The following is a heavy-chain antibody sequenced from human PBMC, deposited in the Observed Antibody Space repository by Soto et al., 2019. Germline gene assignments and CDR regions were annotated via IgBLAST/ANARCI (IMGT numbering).Heavy chain of an antibody. V-gene: IGHV5-10-1*01. CDR2: IDPNGSYT. Sequence: GESLKNSCKGSGYSFTNYWISWVRQMPGNGLEWMGRIDPNGSYTNYSPSFQGHVSISADKSISTAYLQWSSLRASDSAMYYCATYLDYSYDSSGYYPPEYLQHWGQGTLVTSPQ. CDR1: GYSFTNYW. D-gene: IGHD3-22*01. CDR3: ATYLDYSYDSSGYYPPEYLQH. J-gene: IGHJ1*01.